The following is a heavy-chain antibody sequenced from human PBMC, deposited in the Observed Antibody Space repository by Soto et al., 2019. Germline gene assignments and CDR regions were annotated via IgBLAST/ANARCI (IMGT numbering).Heavy chain of an antibody. Sequence: ASVKVSCKASGYTFTSYYMHWVRQAPGQGLEWMGIINPSGGTTSYAQKFQGRVTMTRDRSTSTVYMELSSPRSEDTAVYYCARDQFTRTSCPYWGADFESGYCRGYGMDVCGKGTTVTVSS. CDR2: INPSGGTT. V-gene: IGHV1-46*01. CDR3: ARDQFTRTSCPYWGADFESGYCRGYGMDV. J-gene: IGHJ6*04. D-gene: IGHD3-22*01. CDR1: GYTFTSYY.